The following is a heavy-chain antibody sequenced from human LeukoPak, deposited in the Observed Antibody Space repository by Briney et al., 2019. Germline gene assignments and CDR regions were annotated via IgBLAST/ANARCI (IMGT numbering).Heavy chain of an antibody. CDR3: ARAISGSYYDC. Sequence: ASVKVSCKASGYIFTDYYMHWVRQAPGQGLEWMGWINPNSGGTNYAQKFQGRVTMTRDTSISTAYMELSRLRSDDAAVYYCARAISGSYYDCWGQGTLVAVAS. D-gene: IGHD1-26*01. CDR2: INPNSGGT. V-gene: IGHV1-2*02. CDR1: GYIFTDYY. J-gene: IGHJ4*02.